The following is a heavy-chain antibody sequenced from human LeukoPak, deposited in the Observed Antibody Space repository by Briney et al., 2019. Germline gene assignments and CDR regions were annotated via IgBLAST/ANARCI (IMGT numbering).Heavy chain of an antibody. Sequence: PSETLSVTCNVSGDSISSHYWSWIRQSPGEGLEGLGYIYDTGIYDTENTNYNPFLRLRVTITMEMSKNQFSLNLASVTAADTAVYYCARVRVVAGTRSSWFDPWGQGTLVTVSS. D-gene: IGHD6-19*01. CDR1: GDSISSHY. V-gene: IGHV4-59*11. CDR2: IYDTGIYDTENT. CDR3: ARVRVVAGTRSSWFDP. J-gene: IGHJ5*02.